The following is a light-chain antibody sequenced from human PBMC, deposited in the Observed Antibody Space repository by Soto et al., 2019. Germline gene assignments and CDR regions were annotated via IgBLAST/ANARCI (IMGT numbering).Light chain of an antibody. CDR3: SSYTSSSTLV. CDR1: SSDVGGHKY. J-gene: IGLJ1*01. Sequence: QLVLTQPASVSGSPGQSITISCTGTSSDVGGHKYVSWYQQHPGKAPKLMIYVVRNRPSGVSNRFSGSKSGNTASLTISGLQAEDEADYYCSSYTSSSTLVFGTGTKLTVL. CDR2: VVR. V-gene: IGLV2-14*01.